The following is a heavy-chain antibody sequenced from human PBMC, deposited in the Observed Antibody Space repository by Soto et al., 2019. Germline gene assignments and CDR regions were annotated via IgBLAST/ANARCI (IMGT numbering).Heavy chain of an antibody. Sequence: XEILSLTCAVYGGSFSGYYWSWIRQPPGKGLEWIGEINHSGSTNYNPSLKSRVTISVDTSKNQFSLKLSSVTAADTAVYYCARAGEGGSSGYAFDIWGQGTMVTVSS. J-gene: IGHJ3*02. D-gene: IGHD3-22*01. CDR3: ARAGEGGSSGYAFDI. V-gene: IGHV4-34*01. CDR2: INHSGST. CDR1: GGSFSGYY.